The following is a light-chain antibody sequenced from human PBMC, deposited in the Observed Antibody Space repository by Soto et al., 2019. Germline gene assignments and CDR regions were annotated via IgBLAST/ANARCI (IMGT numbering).Light chain of an antibody. V-gene: IGKV3-20*01. CDR2: GAS. CDR3: HQYSNSGQST. J-gene: IGKJ2*02. CDR1: QTIRNNF. Sequence: VLTQSPGTVPVSPGERATLSCRASQTIRNNFWSWYQHKPGQAPRLLIYGASNMATGIPDRLSVSGCGTDFSLTIRTLEHEDFSVYYCHQYSNSGQSTFGQGTKLEIK.